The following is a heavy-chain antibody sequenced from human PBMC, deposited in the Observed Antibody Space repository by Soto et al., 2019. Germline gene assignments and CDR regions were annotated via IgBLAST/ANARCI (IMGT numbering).Heavy chain of an antibody. CDR2: IYYSGST. Sequence: PSETLSLTCTVSGGSISSSSYYWGWIRQPPGKGLEWIGSIYYSGSTYYNPSLKGRVTISVDTSKNQFSLKLSSVTAADTAVYYCARHSSSWRQYYYMDVWGKGTTVTVSS. CDR3: ARHSSSWRQYYYMDV. D-gene: IGHD6-13*01. CDR1: GGSISSSSYY. J-gene: IGHJ6*03. V-gene: IGHV4-39*01.